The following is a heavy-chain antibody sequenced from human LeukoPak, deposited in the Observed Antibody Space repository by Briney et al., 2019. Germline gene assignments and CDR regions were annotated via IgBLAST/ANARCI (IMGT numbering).Heavy chain of an antibody. J-gene: IGHJ4*02. Sequence: GASVKVSCKASGYTFTGYYMHWVRQAPGQGLDWMGWINPNSGGTNYAQKFQGRVTMTRDTSISTAYMELSRLRSDDTAVYYCARREQKSYYYDSSGYFQDDYSGQGTLVTVSS. V-gene: IGHV1-2*02. CDR1: GYTFTGYY. CDR3: ARREQKSYYYDSSGYFQDDY. D-gene: IGHD3-22*01. CDR2: INPNSGGT.